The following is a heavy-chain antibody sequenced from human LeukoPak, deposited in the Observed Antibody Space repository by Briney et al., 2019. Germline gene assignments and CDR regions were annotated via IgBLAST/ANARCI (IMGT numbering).Heavy chain of an antibody. CDR3: ARSNYYYDSSGYYYYFDY. J-gene: IGHJ4*02. D-gene: IGHD3-22*01. CDR1: GGSISSYY. V-gene: IGHV4-4*07. CDR2: IYTSGST. Sequence: PSETLSLTCTVSGGSISSYYWSWIRQPAGKGLEWIGRIYTSGSTNYNPSLKSRVTMLVDTSKNQFSLKLSSVTAADTAVYYCARSNYYYDSSGYYYYFDYWGQGTLVTVSS.